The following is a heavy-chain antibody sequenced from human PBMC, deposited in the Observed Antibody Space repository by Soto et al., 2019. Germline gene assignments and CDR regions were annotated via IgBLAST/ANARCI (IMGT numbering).Heavy chain of an antibody. V-gene: IGHV5-51*01. D-gene: IGHD2-2*01. CDR1: GYSFTSYW. CDR2: IYPGDSDT. J-gene: IGHJ4*02. CDR3: ARHWAYCISTNCPFDY. Sequence: PGESLKISCKGSGYSFTSYWIGWVRQMPGKGLEWMGIIYPGDSDTRYSPSFQGQVTISADKSISTAYLQWSSLKASDTAMYYCARHWAYCISTNCPFDYWGQGTLVTVSS.